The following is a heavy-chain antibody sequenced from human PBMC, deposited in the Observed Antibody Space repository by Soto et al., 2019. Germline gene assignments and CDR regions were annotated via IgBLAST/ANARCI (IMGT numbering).Heavy chain of an antibody. CDR3: ARENGSGSVSWFDP. J-gene: IGHJ5*02. V-gene: IGHV1-69*01. Sequence: QVQLVQSGAEVKKPGSSVKVSCKASGGTFSSYAISWVRQAPGQVLEWMGGIIPIFGTANYAQKFQGRVTITADESTSTAYMELSSLRSEDTAVYYCARENGSGSVSWFDPWGQGTLVTVSS. CDR2: IIPIFGTA. CDR1: GGTFSSYA. D-gene: IGHD3-10*01.